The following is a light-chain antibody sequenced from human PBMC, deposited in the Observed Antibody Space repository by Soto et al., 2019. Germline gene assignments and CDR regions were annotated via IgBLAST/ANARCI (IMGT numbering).Light chain of an antibody. CDR3: QQSYSTPWT. V-gene: IGKV3-20*01. CDR1: QSVSSSY. CDR2: GTS. Sequence: EIVLTQSPGTLSLSPGERATLSCRASQSVSSSYLAWYQHKPGRAPRLLIDGTSSRATGIPDRFSGSGSGTDFTLTISSLQPEDFATYYCQQSYSTPWTFGQGTKVEIK. J-gene: IGKJ1*01.